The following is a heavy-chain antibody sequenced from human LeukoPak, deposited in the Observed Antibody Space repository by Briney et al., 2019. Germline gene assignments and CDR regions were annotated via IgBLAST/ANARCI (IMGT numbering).Heavy chain of an antibody. CDR1: SXXXXX. Sequence: SXXXXXXSXXRQXPGKXLEWIGEINHSGSTNYNPSLKSRVTISVDTSKNQFSLKLSSVTAADTAVYYCARDPLWFGELYGMDVWGQGTTVTVSS. J-gene: IGHJ6*02. CDR3: ARDPLWFGELYGMDV. D-gene: IGHD3-10*01. CDR2: INHSGST. V-gene: IGHV4-34*01.